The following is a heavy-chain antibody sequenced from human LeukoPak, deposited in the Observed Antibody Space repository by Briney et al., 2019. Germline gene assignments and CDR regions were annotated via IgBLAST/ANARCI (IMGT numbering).Heavy chain of an antibody. V-gene: IGHV3-53*01. J-gene: IGHJ3*02. CDR2: IYSGGST. CDR1: GFPVSSNY. CDR3: ARDNDYGGNSGDAFDI. D-gene: IGHD4-23*01. Sequence: PGGSLRLSCAASGFPVSSNYMSWVRQAPGKGLEWVSVIYSGGSTYYADSVKGRFTISRDNSKNTLYLQMNSLRAEDTAVYYCARDNDYGGNSGDAFDIWGQGTMVTVSS.